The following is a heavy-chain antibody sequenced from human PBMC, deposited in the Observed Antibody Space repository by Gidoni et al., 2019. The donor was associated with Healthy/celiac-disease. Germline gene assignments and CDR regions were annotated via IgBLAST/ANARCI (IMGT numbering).Heavy chain of an antibody. J-gene: IGHJ4*02. CDR2: IKSKTDGGTT. Sequence: EVQLVESGGGLVKPGGSLRLSCAASGFTFSNAWMSWVRQAPGKGLGWVGRIKSKTDGGTTDYAAPVKGRFTISRDDSKNTLYLQMNSLKTEDTAVYYCTTDRPLRTTGTTVDYWGQGTLVTVSS. V-gene: IGHV3-15*01. D-gene: IGHD1-1*01. CDR1: GFTFSNAW. CDR3: TTDRPLRTTGTTVDY.